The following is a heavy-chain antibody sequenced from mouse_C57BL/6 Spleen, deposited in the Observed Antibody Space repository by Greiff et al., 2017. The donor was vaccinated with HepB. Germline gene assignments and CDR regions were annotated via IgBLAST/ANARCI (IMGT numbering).Heavy chain of an antibody. Sequence: QVQLQQPGAELVKPGASVKLSCKASGYTFTSYWMHWVKQRPGQGLEWIGMIHPNSGSTNYNEKFKSKATLTVDKSSSTAYMQLSSLTSEDSAVYYCARSKNYYGSSDGYFDVWGTGTTVTVSS. CDR1: GYTFTSYW. D-gene: IGHD1-1*01. V-gene: IGHV1-64*01. CDR3: ARSKNYYGSSDGYFDV. J-gene: IGHJ1*03. CDR2: IHPNSGST.